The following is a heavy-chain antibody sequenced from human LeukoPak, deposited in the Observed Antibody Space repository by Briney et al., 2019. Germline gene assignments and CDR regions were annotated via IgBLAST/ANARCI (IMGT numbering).Heavy chain of an antibody. Sequence: ASVKVSCKASGYTFTDYYMHWVRQAPGQGLEWMGWITPNSGATKYAQKFRGRVSMTRDTSINTAYMELSRLRSDDTAIYYCASVSRFYYDSSGDFDYWGQGTLVTVSS. V-gene: IGHV1-2*02. CDR2: ITPNSGAT. D-gene: IGHD3-22*01. J-gene: IGHJ4*02. CDR1: GYTFTDYY. CDR3: ASVSRFYYDSSGDFDY.